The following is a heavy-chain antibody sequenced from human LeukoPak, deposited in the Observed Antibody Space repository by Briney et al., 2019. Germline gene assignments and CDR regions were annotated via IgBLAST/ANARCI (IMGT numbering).Heavy chain of an antibody. D-gene: IGHD3-10*01. CDR1: RFSLDDYA. CDR3: AKDQSYYYGSGSYGIDY. Sequence: GGSLRLSCAASRFSLDDYAMHWVRQAPGKGLEWVSGISWNSGYIGYADSVKGRFTISRDNAKNSLYLQMNSLRAEDTALYYCAKDQSYYYGSGSYGIDYWGQGTLVTVSS. V-gene: IGHV3-9*01. J-gene: IGHJ4*02. CDR2: ISWNSGYI.